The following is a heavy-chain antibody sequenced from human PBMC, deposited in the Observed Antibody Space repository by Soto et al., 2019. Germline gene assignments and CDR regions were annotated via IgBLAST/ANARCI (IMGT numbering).Heavy chain of an antibody. CDR3: ARQQGSFYYYYGMDV. CDR1: GYTFTSYG. Sequence: QVQLVQSGAEVKKPGASVKVSCKASGYTFTSYGISWVRQAPGQGLECMGWISAYNGNTNYAQKLQGRVTMTTDTSTSTAYMELRSLRSDDTAVYYCARQQGSFYYYYGMDVWGQGTTVTVSS. CDR2: ISAYNGNT. J-gene: IGHJ6*02. V-gene: IGHV1-18*01.